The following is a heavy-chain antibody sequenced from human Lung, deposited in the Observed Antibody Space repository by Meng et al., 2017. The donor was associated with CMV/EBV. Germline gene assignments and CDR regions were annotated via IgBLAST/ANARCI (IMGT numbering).Heavy chain of an antibody. J-gene: IGHJ4*02. Sequence: SCAASGFTFGSYAMTWVRQAPGKGLQWVSSISGNGYSTYYADSVKGRFTISRDNSNNTLFLQMNSLRADDTAVYYCAKDRHTSSAPYYFDSWGQGAXVTVSS. CDR3: AKDRHTSSAPYYFDS. V-gene: IGHV3-23*01. CDR2: ISGNGYST. CDR1: GFTFGSYA.